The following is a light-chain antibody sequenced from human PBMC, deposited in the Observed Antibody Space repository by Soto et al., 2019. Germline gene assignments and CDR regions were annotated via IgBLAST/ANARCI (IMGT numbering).Light chain of an antibody. CDR3: CSYAVSSTSVV. J-gene: IGLJ2*01. Sequence: QSALTQPASGSGSPGQSITISCTGTSSDVGNYNLVSWYQQHPGKSPQLMIYDGNKRPSGVSNRFSGSKSGNTASLTISGLQAEDEADYYCCSYAVSSTSVVFGGGTKLTVL. CDR2: DGN. V-gene: IGLV2-23*01. CDR1: SSDVGNYNL.